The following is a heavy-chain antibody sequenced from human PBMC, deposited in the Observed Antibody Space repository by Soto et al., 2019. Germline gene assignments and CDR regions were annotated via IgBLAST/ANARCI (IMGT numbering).Heavy chain of an antibody. J-gene: IGHJ6*02. CDR2: IKSKTDGGTT. CDR3: TTPYYDSYYGMDV. CDR1: GFTFGNAW. Sequence: GGSLRLSCAASGFTFGNAWMNWVRQAPGKGLEWVGRIKSKTDGGTTDYAAPVKGRFTISRDDSKNTLYLQMNSLKTEDTAVYYCTTPYYDSYYGMDVWGQGTTVTVSS. V-gene: IGHV3-15*07.